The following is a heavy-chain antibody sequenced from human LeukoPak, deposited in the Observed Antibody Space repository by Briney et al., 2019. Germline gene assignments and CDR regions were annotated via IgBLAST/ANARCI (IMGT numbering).Heavy chain of an antibody. Sequence: GGSLRLYCAASEFSVGSNYMTWVRQAPGKGLEGVSLIYSGGSTYYADSVKGRFTISRDNSKNTLYLQMNSLRAEDTAVYYCARNIAVAGTVFYFDYWGQGTLVTVSS. CDR3: ARNIAVAGTVFYFDY. CDR1: EFSVGSNY. J-gene: IGHJ4*02. CDR2: IYSGGST. D-gene: IGHD6-19*01. V-gene: IGHV3-66*01.